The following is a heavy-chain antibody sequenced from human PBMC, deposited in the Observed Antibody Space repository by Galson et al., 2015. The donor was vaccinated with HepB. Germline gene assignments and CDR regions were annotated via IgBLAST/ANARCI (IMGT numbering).Heavy chain of an antibody. CDR1: GFTFKNYW. CDR3: ARLANGGLDY. V-gene: IGHV3-74*01. Sequence: LRLSCAASGFTFKNYWMHWVRQAPGKGLVWVSRIDSDGSSTIYAESVKGRFTMSRDNAKNTLYLQMNSLRAEDTAVYYCARLANGGLDYWGQGTLVTVSS. CDR2: IDSDGSST. D-gene: IGHD3-10*01. J-gene: IGHJ4*02.